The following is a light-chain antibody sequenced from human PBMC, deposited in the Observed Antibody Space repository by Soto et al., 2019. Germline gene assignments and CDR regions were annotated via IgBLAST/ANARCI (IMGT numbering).Light chain of an antibody. Sequence: DIQMTQSPSTLSASVGDRVTITCRASQSITTGLAWYQQKPGKAPKLLLYKATNLQSGVPSRFSGSGSGTEFSLAISSLQPDDFATYYCQRYNDYQYIFGQGTKLEIK. CDR2: KAT. V-gene: IGKV1-5*03. CDR3: QRYNDYQYI. CDR1: QSITTG. J-gene: IGKJ2*01.